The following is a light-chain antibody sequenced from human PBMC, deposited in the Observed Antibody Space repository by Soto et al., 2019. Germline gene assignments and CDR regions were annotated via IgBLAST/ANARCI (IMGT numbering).Light chain of an antibody. Sequence: DIQMTQSPSSLSASVGDRVTITCRASQGISNYLAWYQQKPGKVPKLLICAASTLQSGVPSRFSGSGSGTDFTLTISGLQPEDVATYYCQKYNSAFWTFGQGTKVEIK. J-gene: IGKJ1*01. CDR3: QKYNSAFWT. CDR1: QGISNY. V-gene: IGKV1-27*01. CDR2: AAS.